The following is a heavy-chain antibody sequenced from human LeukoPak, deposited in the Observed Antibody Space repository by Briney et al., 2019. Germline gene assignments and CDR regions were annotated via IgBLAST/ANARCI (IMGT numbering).Heavy chain of an antibody. Sequence: GGSLRLSCAASGFTFSSNAMHWVRQAPGKGLEWVAVISYDGSNKYYADSVKGRFTISRDSSKNTLYLQMNSLRAEDTAVYYCARDKRIFGVVMPFDYWGQGTLVTVSS. V-gene: IGHV3-30*03. D-gene: IGHD3-3*01. CDR2: ISYDGSNK. J-gene: IGHJ4*02. CDR1: GFTFSSNA. CDR3: ARDKRIFGVVMPFDY.